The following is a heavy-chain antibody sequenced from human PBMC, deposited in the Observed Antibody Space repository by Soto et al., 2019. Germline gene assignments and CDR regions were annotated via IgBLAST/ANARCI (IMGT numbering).Heavy chain of an antibody. V-gene: IGHV3-48*02. Sequence: EVQLVESGGGLVQPGGSLRLSCAASGFTFSSYSMNWVRQAPGKGPEWVSYISSSSSTIYYAESVKGRFTISRDNAKNSLYLQMNSLRDDETDVYYCARGKSIAVYSPYYYYYYGMDVWGQGTTVTVSS. CDR1: GFTFSSYS. J-gene: IGHJ6*02. D-gene: IGHD6-19*01. CDR2: ISSSSSTI. CDR3: ARGKSIAVYSPYYYYYYGMDV.